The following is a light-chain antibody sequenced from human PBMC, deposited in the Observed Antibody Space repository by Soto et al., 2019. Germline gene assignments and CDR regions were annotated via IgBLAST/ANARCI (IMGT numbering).Light chain of an antibody. J-gene: IGLJ2*01. CDR1: SSNIGANYD. CDR3: QSYDPTLNVV. Sequence: QSVLTQPPSVSGAPGQRVTISCTGSSSNIGANYDVHWYQQRPGTAPKLLIFANSNRPSGVPDRFSGSKSGTSASLVITGLQAEDEGDYYCQSYDPTLNVVFGGGTKLTVL. CDR2: ANS. V-gene: IGLV1-40*01.